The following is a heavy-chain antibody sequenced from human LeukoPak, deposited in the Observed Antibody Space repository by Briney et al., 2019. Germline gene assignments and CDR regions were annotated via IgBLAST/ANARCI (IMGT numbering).Heavy chain of an antibody. J-gene: IGHJ4*02. Sequence: GGSLRLSCAASGFTFSSYAMHWVRQAPGKGLEWVAVISYDGSNKYYADSVKGRFTISRDNSKNTLYLQVNSLRAEDTAVYYCARGDFWSGYSIDYWGQGTLVTVSS. CDR3: ARGDFWSGYSIDY. CDR1: GFTFSSYA. D-gene: IGHD3-3*01. V-gene: IGHV3-30-3*01. CDR2: ISYDGSNK.